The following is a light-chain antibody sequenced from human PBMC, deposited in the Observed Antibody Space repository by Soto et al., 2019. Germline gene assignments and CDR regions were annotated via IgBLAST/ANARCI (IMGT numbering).Light chain of an antibody. J-gene: IGLJ3*02. CDR1: SSDVGGYNY. Sequence: QSALTQPPSASGSPGQSVTISCTGTSSDVGGYNYVSWYQQHPGKGPKLMIYEVSKRPSGVPDRFSGSKSGNTASLTVSGLQAEDEADYYCSSYAGSNNLGVFGGGTKLTVL. CDR2: EVS. CDR3: SSYAGSNNLGV. V-gene: IGLV2-8*01.